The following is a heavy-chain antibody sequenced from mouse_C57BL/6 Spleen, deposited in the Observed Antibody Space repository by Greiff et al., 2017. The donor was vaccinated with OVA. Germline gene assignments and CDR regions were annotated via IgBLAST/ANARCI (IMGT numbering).Heavy chain of an antibody. J-gene: IGHJ2*01. CDR2: IDPEDGET. CDR1: GFNINDYY. CDR3: ARGDGYYVDFDY. Sequence: VQLQQSGAELVKPGASVKLSCTASGFNINDYYMHWVKQRTEQGLEWIGRIDPEDGETKYAPNFQGKATITADTSSNTAYLQLSSLTSEDTAVYYCARGDGYYVDFDYWGQGTTLTVSS. D-gene: IGHD2-3*01. V-gene: IGHV14-2*01.